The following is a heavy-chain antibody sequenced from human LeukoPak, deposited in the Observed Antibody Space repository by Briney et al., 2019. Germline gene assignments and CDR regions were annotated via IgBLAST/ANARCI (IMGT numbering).Heavy chain of an antibody. CDR3: AREGDGYNSPLHY. CDR1: GGSISSGSYF. D-gene: IGHD5-24*01. J-gene: IGHJ4*02. V-gene: IGHV4-61*02. Sequence: SETLFLTCTVSGGSISSGSYFWSWIRQPAGKGLEWIGRISISGTTDNNPSLNSRVTISVDTSKNQLSLKLSSVTAADTAVYYCAREGDGYNSPLHYWGQGTLVTVSS. CDR2: ISISGTT.